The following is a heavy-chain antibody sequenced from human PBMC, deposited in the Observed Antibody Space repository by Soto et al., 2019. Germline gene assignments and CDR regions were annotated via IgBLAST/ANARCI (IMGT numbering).Heavy chain of an antibody. CDR3: ATGPDYSWYYMDV. CDR2: IGPSGGNT. V-gene: IGHV3-23*01. CDR1: GFAFSSCA. J-gene: IGHJ6*03. Sequence: GGSLRLSCAASGFAFSSCAMSWVRQAPGKGLEWVSGIGPSGGNTHDAESVKGRFTISRDNSKNTLYLQMDSLRVEDTAVYYCATGPDYSWYYMDVWGKGTTVTVSS. D-gene: IGHD4-4*01.